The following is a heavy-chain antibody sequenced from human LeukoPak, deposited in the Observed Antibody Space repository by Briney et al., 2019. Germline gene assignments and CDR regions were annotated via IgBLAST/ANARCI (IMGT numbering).Heavy chain of an antibody. J-gene: IGHJ4*02. CDR1: GFTFSNYA. CDR2: ISESGGYT. V-gene: IGHV3-23*01. D-gene: IGHD1-1*01. Sequence: GGSLRLSCAASGFTFSNYAVSWVRQAPGKGLECVSVISESGGYTSYADSVKGRFTISRDTSNNTLYLEMNSLRADDTAVYYCAKAVWNGRLSYYIDYWGQGTLVTVSS. CDR3: AKAVWNGRLSYYIDY.